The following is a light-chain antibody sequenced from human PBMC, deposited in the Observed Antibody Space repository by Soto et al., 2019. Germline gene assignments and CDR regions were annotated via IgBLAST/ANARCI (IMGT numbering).Light chain of an antibody. CDR1: SSDVGGYYY. CDR3: CLYIGATTYV. CDR2: QVS. Sequence: QSVLTQPASVSGSPGQSITISCTGTSSDVGGYYYVSWYQHHPGKAPKLMIYQVSNRPSGVSNRFSGSKSGNTASLTISGLQAEDEADYYCCLYIGATTYVFGTGTKVTVL. V-gene: IGLV2-14*01. J-gene: IGLJ1*01.